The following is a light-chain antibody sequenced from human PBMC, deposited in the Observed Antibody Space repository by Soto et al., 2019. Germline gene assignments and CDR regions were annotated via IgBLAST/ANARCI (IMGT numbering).Light chain of an antibody. Sequence: DIQMTQSPSSLFASVGDRVTITCQATQDINIYLNWYQQKPGKAPNLLIYDASNLEIGVPSRFSGSGSRTHFTFTISSLQTEDIGTYYCQQYDILPIIFGRGTRLEIK. CDR1: QDINIY. V-gene: IGKV1-33*01. CDR2: DAS. J-gene: IGKJ5*01. CDR3: QQYDILPII.